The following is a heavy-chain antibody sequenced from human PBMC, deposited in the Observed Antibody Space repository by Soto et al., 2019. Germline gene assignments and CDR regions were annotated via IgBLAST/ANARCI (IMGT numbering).Heavy chain of an antibody. CDR2: ISYDGSNK. J-gene: IGHJ4*02. CDR1: GFTFSSYA. V-gene: IGHV3-30-3*02. D-gene: IGHD5-18*01. Sequence: GGSLRLSCAASGFTFSSYAMHWVRQAPGKGLEWVAVISYDGSNKYYADSVKGRFTISRDNSKNTLSLQMNSLRAEDTAVYYCAKDNGYSYGFDDWGQGTLVTVSS. CDR3: AKDNGYSYGFDD.